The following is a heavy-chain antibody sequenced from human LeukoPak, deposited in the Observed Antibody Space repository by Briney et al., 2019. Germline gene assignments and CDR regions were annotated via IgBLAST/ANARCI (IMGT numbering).Heavy chain of an antibody. CDR3: ARTNPVYGDYDY. D-gene: IGHD4-17*01. V-gene: IGHV3-53*01. CDR1: GFSVNDNY. J-gene: IGHJ4*02. Sequence: GGSLRLSCAVSGFSVNDNYMSWVRQAPGKGLQWVSVMFPDGRTYYAGSVKGRFTISRDLARNTLLLQMHSLRADDTAVHYCARTNPVYGDYDYWGQGTLVTVSS. CDR2: MFPDGRT.